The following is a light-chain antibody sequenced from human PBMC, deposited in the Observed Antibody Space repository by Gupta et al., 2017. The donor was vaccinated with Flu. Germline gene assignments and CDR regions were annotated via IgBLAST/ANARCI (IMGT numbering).Light chain of an antibody. CDR3: QQYNNWPPGT. Sequence: EIVMTQSPATLSVSPGERATLSCRASQSVSSNLAWYQQKPGQAPRLLIYGASTRATGIPARFSGSGSGKEFTLTISSLQSEDFAVYYCQQYNNWPPGTFGQGTKVEIK. CDR1: QSVSSN. J-gene: IGKJ1*01. CDR2: GAS. V-gene: IGKV3-15*01.